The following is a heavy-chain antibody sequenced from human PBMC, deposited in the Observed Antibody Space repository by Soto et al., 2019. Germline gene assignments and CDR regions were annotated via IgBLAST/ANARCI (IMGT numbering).Heavy chain of an antibody. V-gene: IGHV3-30*03. D-gene: IGHD6-19*01. CDR1: GFTFRSYA. CDR2: ISYDESDK. Sequence: PVGSLRLSCAASGFTFRSYAMHWVRQAPGKGLEWVAVISYDESDKYYADSLKGRFTISRDNSKNTLYLQMNSLRGEDTAVYYCARDLSVAGPDYWGQGTLVTVPQ. J-gene: IGHJ4*02. CDR3: ARDLSVAGPDY.